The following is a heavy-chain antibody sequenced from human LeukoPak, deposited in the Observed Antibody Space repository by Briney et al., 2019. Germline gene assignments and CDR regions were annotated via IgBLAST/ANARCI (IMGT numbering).Heavy chain of an antibody. CDR2: GSGGST. Sequence: GSGGSTYYADSVKGRLTISRDNSKNTLYLQMNSLRAEDTAVYYCAKDLPMVRGVSALDYWGQGTLVTVSS. J-gene: IGHJ4*02. D-gene: IGHD3-10*01. V-gene: IGHV3-23*01. CDR3: AKDLPMVRGVSALDY.